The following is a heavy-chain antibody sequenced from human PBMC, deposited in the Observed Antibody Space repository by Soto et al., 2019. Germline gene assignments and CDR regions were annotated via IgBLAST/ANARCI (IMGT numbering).Heavy chain of an antibody. J-gene: IGHJ4*02. CDR1: GFTFSSYA. V-gene: IGHV3-23*01. CDR2: ISGSGGST. Sequence: PGGSLRLSCAASGFTFSSYAMSWVRQAPGKGLEWVSAISGSGGSTYYADSVKGRFTISRDNSKNTLYLQMNSLRAEDTAVYYCAKAPIYSSSSAYFDYWGQGTLVTVSS. CDR3: AKAPIYSSSSAYFDY. D-gene: IGHD6-6*01.